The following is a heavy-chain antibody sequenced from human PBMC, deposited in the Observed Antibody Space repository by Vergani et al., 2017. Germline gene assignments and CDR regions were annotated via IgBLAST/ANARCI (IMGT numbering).Heavy chain of an antibody. J-gene: IGHJ5*02. CDR1: GYTFTSYA. D-gene: IGHD3-10*01. CDR3: ARGVDYDGSGNPPPALKSNNWFDP. Sequence: QVQLVQSGSELKKPGALVKVSCKASGYTFTSYAMNWVRRAPGQGLEWMGWINTNTGNPTYAQGFTGRFVFSLDTSVSTAYLQISSLKAEDTAVYYCARGVDYDGSGNPPPALKSNNWFDPWGQGTLVTVSS. V-gene: IGHV7-4-1*02. CDR2: INTNTGNP.